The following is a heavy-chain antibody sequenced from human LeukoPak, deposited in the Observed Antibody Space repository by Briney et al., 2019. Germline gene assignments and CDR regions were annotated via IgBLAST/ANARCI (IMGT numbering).Heavy chain of an antibody. D-gene: IGHD3-3*01. J-gene: IGHJ5*02. CDR2: IWYDGSNK. Sequence: GMSLRLSCAASGFTFSSYGMHWVRQAPGKGLEWVAVIWYDGSNKYYADSVKGRFTISRDNSKNTLYLQMNSLRAEDTAVYYCARDLKGDYDFWSGSNWFDPWGQGTLVTVSS. V-gene: IGHV3-33*01. CDR1: GFTFSSYG. CDR3: ARDLKGDYDFWSGSNWFDP.